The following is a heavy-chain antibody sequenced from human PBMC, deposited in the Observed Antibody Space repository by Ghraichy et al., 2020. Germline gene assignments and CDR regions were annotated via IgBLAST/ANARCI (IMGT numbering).Heavy chain of an antibody. CDR1: GYSFTSYW. J-gene: IGHJ3*02. Sequence: GESLNISCKGSGYSFTSYWIGWVRQMPGKGLEWMGIIYPGDSDTRYSPSFQGQVTISADKSISTAYLQWSSLKASDTAMYYCARRGYYDSSGYYPNDAFDIWGQGTMVTVSS. D-gene: IGHD3-22*01. CDR2: IYPGDSDT. V-gene: IGHV5-51*01. CDR3: ARRGYYDSSGYYPNDAFDI.